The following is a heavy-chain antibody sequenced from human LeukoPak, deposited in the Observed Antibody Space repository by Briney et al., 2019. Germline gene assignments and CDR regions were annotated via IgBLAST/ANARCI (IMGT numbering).Heavy chain of an antibody. CDR1: GFTFSSYA. V-gene: IGHV3-30*04. CDR2: ISYDGSNK. CDR3: ARVQAPYGGPLRSRTFGY. J-gene: IGHJ4*02. Sequence: GGSLRLSCAASGFTFSSYAMHWVRQAPGKGLEWVAVISYDGSNKYYADSVKGRFTISRDNAKNSLYLQMNSLRAEDTAVYYCARVQAPYGGPLRSRTFGYWGQGTLVTVSS. D-gene: IGHD4-23*01.